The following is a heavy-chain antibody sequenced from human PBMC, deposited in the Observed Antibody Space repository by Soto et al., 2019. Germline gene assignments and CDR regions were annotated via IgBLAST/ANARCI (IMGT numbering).Heavy chain of an antibody. V-gene: IGHV1-69*13. J-gene: IGHJ6*02. D-gene: IGHD6-19*01. CDR2: IIPIFGTA. CDR1: GGTFSSYA. Sequence: SVKVSCKASGGTFSSYAISWVRQAPGQGLEWMGGIIPIFGTANYAQKFQGRVTITADESTSTAYLQWSSLKASDTAMYYCATPRVGRRSSSNAAYGMDVWGQGTTVTVSS. CDR3: ATPRVGRRSSSNAAYGMDV.